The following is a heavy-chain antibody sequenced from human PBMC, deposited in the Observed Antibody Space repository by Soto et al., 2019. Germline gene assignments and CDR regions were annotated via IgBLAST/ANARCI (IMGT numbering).Heavy chain of an antibody. CDR3: ARVTVTRTSYYYYHYGMDV. D-gene: IGHD4-17*01. V-gene: IGHV1-18*01. CDR1: GYTFTSYG. Sequence: QVQLVQSGAEVKKPGASVKVSCKASGYTFTSYGISWVRQAPGQGLEWMGWISAYNGNTNYAQKLQGRVTMTTDTXXSXAXRELRSLRSDDTAVYYCARVTVTRTSYYYYHYGMDVWGQGTTVTVSS. CDR2: ISAYNGNT. J-gene: IGHJ6*02.